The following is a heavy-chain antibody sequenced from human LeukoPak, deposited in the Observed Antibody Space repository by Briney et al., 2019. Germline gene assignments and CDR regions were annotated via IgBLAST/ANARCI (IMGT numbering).Heavy chain of an antibody. CDR3: ARAPNSGYSYRSGMYYYYGMDV. J-gene: IGHJ6*04. CDR2: INHSGST. V-gene: IGHV4-34*01. CDR1: GGSFSGYY. Sequence: PSETLSLTCAVYGGSFSGYYWSWIRQPPGMGLEWIGEINHSGSTNYNPSLKSRVTISVDTSKNQFSLKLSSVTAADTAVYYCARAPNSGYSYRSGMYYYYGMDVWGKGTTVTVSS. D-gene: IGHD5-18*01.